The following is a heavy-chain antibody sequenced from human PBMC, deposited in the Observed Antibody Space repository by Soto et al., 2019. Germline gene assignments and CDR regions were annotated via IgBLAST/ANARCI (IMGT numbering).Heavy chain of an antibody. J-gene: IGHJ6*02. Sequence: QITLKESGPTLVKPTQTLTLTCTFSAFSLSTGGVGVGWIRQPPGKALEWLALIYWDDDKRYSPSLRSRLTITKDTSKNQVVLTMTNMDPVDTATYYCIQSRCGGDCLQSYASYYCCGMDVWGQGTTVTVSS. CDR2: IYWDDDK. CDR1: AFSLSTGGVG. V-gene: IGHV2-5*02. D-gene: IGHD2-21*02. CDR3: IQSRCGGDCLQSYASYYCCGMDV.